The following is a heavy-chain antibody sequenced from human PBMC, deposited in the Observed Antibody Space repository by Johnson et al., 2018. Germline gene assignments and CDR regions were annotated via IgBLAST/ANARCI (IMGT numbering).Heavy chain of an antibody. Sequence: VQLVQSGGGLVQPGGSLRLTCTASGFRFSSYWMTWVRQVPGKGLEWVSGISESNGRTYYADSVKGRFTISRDNAKNSLYLQMNSLRAEDTAVYYCARVVAGIADHDYMDGWGKGTTVTVSS. CDR2: ISESNGRT. CDR1: GFRFSSYW. CDR3: ARVVAGIADHDYMDG. D-gene: IGHD2-21*01. J-gene: IGHJ6*03. V-gene: IGHV3-48*04.